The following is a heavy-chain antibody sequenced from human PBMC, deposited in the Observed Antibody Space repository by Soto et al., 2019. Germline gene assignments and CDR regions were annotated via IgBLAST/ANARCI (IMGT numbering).Heavy chain of an antibody. V-gene: IGHV3-7*01. CDR3: GRGHSAPDY. Sequence: EVQLVESGGGLVQPGGSLRLSCTVSGFRISSYWMSWVRQAPGKGLEWVANIMQDGSEKQYVDSVEGRFTIARDNAKSSGYLQMNGLGVEDTAVYYCGRGHSAPDYWGQGTLVTVSA. CDR1: GFRISSYW. J-gene: IGHJ4*02. CDR2: IMQDGSEK.